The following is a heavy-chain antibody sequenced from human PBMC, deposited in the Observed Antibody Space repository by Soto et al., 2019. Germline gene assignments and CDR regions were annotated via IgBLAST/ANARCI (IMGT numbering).Heavy chain of an antibody. J-gene: IGHJ4*02. CDR3: ARDTVLTGMFDF. D-gene: IGHD4-17*01. CDR2: VYYTGTT. Sequence: SSETLSLTCTVSGGSIGSYHWSWVRQPPGKGLEWIASVYYTGTTNYNPSLGSRVTISIDAPGNRFSMEITSVTAADTAIYYCARDTVLTGMFDFWGQGTLVTVSS. CDR1: GGSIGSYH. V-gene: IGHV4-59*01.